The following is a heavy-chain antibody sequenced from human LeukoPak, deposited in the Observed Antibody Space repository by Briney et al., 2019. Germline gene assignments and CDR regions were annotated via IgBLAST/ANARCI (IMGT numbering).Heavy chain of an antibody. Sequence: GGSLRLSCAASGFTFTTYWMSWVRQAPGKGLEWVANIKQDGTEKYYVDSVKGRFTISRDNAKNSLYLQMNSLRAEDMALYYCARGIAAVIQGKGFDYWGQGTLVTVSS. V-gene: IGHV3-7*03. J-gene: IGHJ4*02. CDR3: ARGIAAVIQGKGFDY. CDR2: IKQDGTEK. D-gene: IGHD6-13*01. CDR1: GFTFTTYW.